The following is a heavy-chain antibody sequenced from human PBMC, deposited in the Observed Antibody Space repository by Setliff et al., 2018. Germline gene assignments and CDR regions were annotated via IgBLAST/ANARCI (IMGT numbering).Heavy chain of an antibody. CDR2: VYYSGST. Sequence: PSETLSLTCAVSDFSVSSVYYWGWIRQPPGKGLEWIANVYYSGSTYYNPSLESRVTMSVDTSKSQFSLNLYSVTAADTAVYYCARTSTGRYFDLWGRGTLVTGLL. J-gene: IGHJ2*01. D-gene: IGHD2-2*01. CDR3: ARTSTGRYFDL. CDR1: DFSVSSVYY. V-gene: IGHV4-38-2*01.